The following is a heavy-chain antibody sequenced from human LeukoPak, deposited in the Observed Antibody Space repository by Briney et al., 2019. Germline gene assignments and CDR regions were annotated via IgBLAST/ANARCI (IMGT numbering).Heavy chain of an antibody. CDR1: GFTFSSYG. D-gene: IGHD2-15*01. J-gene: IGHJ3*02. V-gene: IGHV3-30*03. Sequence: GRSLRLSCAAYGFTFSSYGIHWVRQAPGKGLEWVAIISYDGSNKYYADSVKGRFTISRDNSKNTLYLQMNSLRAEDTAVYYCAMPTRSYDAFDIWGQGTMVAVSS. CDR2: ISYDGSNK. CDR3: AMPTRSYDAFDI.